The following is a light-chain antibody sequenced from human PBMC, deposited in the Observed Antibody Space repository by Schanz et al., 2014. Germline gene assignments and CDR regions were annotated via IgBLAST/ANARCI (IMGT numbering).Light chain of an antibody. J-gene: IGKJ3*01. CDR1: ESVNVN. Sequence: EIVLTQSPGTLSLSPGDRATLSCRASESVNVNLAWYQQKPGQAPRLLIYDASNRATGIPARFSGSGSGTDFTLTISSLEPEDFAVYYCQQRTNWPLTFGPGTKVDIK. V-gene: IGKV3-11*01. CDR2: DAS. CDR3: QQRTNWPLT.